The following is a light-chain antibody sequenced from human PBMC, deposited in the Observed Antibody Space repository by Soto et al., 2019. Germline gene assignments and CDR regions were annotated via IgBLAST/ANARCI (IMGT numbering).Light chain of an antibody. J-gene: IGKJ5*01. V-gene: IGKV3-11*01. CDR2: DAS. Sequence: EVVLTQSPATLSLSPGETATLSCRASHNVDIYLAWYQQKPGQAPRLLIYDASNRATGIPARFSGSVSGTAFTLTISSLEPADSAVYYCQQRKHWPPLTFGQGTRLE. CDR3: QQRKHWPPLT. CDR1: HNVDIY.